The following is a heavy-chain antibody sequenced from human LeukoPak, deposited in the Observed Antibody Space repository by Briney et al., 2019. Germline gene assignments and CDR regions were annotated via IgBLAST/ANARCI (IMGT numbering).Heavy chain of an antibody. V-gene: IGHV3-7*01. CDR1: GFTFSSCW. CDR3: ARDAPPMDV. Sequence: HAGGSLRLSCAASGFTFSSCWMSWVRQAPGKGLEWVANIKQDGSEKYYVDSVKGRFTISRDNAKNSLYLQMNSLRAEDTAVYYCARDAPPMDVWGQGTTVTVSS. J-gene: IGHJ6*02. CDR2: IKQDGSEK.